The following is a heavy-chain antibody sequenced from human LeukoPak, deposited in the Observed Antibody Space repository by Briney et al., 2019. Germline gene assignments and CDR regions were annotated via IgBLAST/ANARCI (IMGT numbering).Heavy chain of an antibody. J-gene: IGHJ5*02. Sequence: GGSLRLSCAASDLTVNNVWMNWVRQAPGKGLEWVSAISGSGGSTYYADSVKGRFTISRDNSKNTLYLQMNSLRAEDTAVYYCAKIQETGTTWFDPWGQGTLVTVSS. CDR1: DLTVNNVW. D-gene: IGHD1-7*01. CDR3: AKIQETGTTWFDP. CDR2: ISGSGGST. V-gene: IGHV3-23*01.